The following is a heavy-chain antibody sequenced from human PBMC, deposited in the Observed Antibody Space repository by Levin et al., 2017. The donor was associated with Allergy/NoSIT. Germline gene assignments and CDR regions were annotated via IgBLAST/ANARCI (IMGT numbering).Heavy chain of an antibody. D-gene: IGHD4-23*01. CDR3: AREGFGYGGILDY. Sequence: ASVKVSCKASGYTFTTYSIHWVRQAPGQRLEWMGWIIVGNGNTKYSQKLQGRVTITRDTSASTVYMELSSLGSEDTAVYYCAREGFGYGGILDYWGQGTLVTVSS. CDR2: IIVGNGNT. V-gene: IGHV1-3*01. J-gene: IGHJ4*02. CDR1: GYTFTTYS.